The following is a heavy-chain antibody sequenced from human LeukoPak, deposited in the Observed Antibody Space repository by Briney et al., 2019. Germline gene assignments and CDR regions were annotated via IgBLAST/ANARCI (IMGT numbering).Heavy chain of an antibody. Sequence: ASVTLSCKASGYTFTSNDNNWIRHANGQGLEWMGWMNPYNGITGYAQEFDGRVIMTRDTSISTAYLELSSLTSEDTAVYYCARAAVNLHPNHYYYMDVWGKGTTVTVSS. CDR2: MNPYNGIT. V-gene: IGHV1-8*01. CDR3: ARAAVNLHPNHYYYMDV. J-gene: IGHJ6*03. CDR1: GYTFTSND.